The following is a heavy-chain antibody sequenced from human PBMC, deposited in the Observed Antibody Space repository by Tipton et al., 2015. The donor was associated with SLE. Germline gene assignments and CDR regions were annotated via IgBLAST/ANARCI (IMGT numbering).Heavy chain of an antibody. CDR3: ARDVWEQQLVVGAFDI. CDR2: ISTSGST. CDR1: GGSISSSSYY. V-gene: IGHV4-61*05. J-gene: IGHJ3*02. Sequence: TLSLTCTVSGGSISSSSYYWGWIRQPPGKGLEWIGYISTSGSTNYNPSLKSRVTISVDTSKNQFSLKLSSVTAADTAVYYCARDVWEQQLVVGAFDIWGQGTMVTVSS. D-gene: IGHD6-13*01.